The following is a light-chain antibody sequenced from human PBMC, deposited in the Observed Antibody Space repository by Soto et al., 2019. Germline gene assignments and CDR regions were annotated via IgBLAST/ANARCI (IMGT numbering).Light chain of an antibody. V-gene: IGLV1-40*01. CDR3: QSYDGRLSTSV. J-gene: IGLJ2*01. Sequence: QSVLTQPPSVSGAPGQTVTISCTGSNSNLGTGYDVHWYQQLPGTAPKLLLYDNNSRPSGVPDRFSGSRSGTSATLAITGLQAEDEADYYCQSYDGRLSTSVFGGGTKLTVL. CDR2: DNN. CDR1: NSNLGTGYD.